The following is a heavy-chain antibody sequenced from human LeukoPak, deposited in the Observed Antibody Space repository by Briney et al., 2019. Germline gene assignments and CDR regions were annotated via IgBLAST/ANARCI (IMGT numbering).Heavy chain of an antibody. D-gene: IGHD2-2*01. CDR3: ARVKTDFYCSSTSCALDY. Sequence: ASVKLSCKASGYTFTGYYMHWVRQAPGQGLEWMGWINPNSGGTNYAQKFQGRVTMTRDTSISTAYMELSRLRSDDTAVYYCARVKTDFYCSSTSCALDYWGQGTLVTVSS. CDR1: GYTFTGYY. V-gene: IGHV1-2*02. CDR2: INPNSGGT. J-gene: IGHJ4*02.